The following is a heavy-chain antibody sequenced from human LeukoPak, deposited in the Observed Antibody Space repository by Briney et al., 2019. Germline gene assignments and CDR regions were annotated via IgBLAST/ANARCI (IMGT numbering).Heavy chain of an antibody. J-gene: IGHJ4*02. D-gene: IGHD2-2*02. CDR1: GFTFSDYS. CDR3: ARDRGPCRSTTRYTGREAVGY. CDR2: ISSGSIYI. V-gene: IGHV3-21*01. Sequence: GGSLRLSCEASGFTFSDYSMNWVRQAPGKGLEWVSSISSGSIYINYADSVKGRFTISRDNAKNSLFLQMNSLGAEDTAVYYCARDRGPCRSTTRYTGREAVGYWGQGTLVTVSS.